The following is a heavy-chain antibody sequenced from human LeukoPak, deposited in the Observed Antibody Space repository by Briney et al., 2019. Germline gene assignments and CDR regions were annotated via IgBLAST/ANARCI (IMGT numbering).Heavy chain of an antibody. V-gene: IGHV3-66*02. CDR1: GFTVSTNY. Sequence: GGSLRLSCAASGFTVSTNYMTWVRQAPGKGLEWVSVPYSSGSTYYADSVKGRFTISRDNSKNTVNLQLSSLRTEDTAVYYCAAGGLVGAHYYFDYWGQGTRVTVSS. CDR2: PYSSGST. D-gene: IGHD1-26*01. CDR3: AAGGLVGAHYYFDY. J-gene: IGHJ4*02.